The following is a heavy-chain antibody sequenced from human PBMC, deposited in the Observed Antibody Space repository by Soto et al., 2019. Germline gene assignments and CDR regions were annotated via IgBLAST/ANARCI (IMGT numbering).Heavy chain of an antibody. CDR1: GGSISSGSYY. CDR2: VFYSGST. D-gene: IGHD3-9*01. Sequence: QLQLQESGPGLVKPSETLSLTCTVSGGSISSGSYYWGWIRQPPGKGLVWIGIVFYSGSTYYRPFLTSRFTISLDKSKNQFSLKLSSVTAADTAVYYCARRPGLRYLVWLSNGDDAFDIWGQGTMVTVSS. J-gene: IGHJ3*02. CDR3: ARRPGLRYLVWLSNGDDAFDI. V-gene: IGHV4-39*01.